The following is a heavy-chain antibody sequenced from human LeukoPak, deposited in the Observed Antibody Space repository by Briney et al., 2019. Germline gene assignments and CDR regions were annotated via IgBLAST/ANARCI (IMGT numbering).Heavy chain of an antibody. CDR3: AKDRVAVAGILGWDFDS. D-gene: IGHD6-19*01. J-gene: IGHJ4*02. CDR1: GFTFSRYG. Sequence: GRSLTLSCTASGFTFSRYGMHWVRQAPGKGLEWVAFISYDESNQYYADSVRRRFTVSRDKSKNTLYLQMNSLRVEDTSLYYCAKDRVAVAGILGWDFDSWGQGTLVTVSS. CDR2: ISYDESNQ. V-gene: IGHV3-30*18.